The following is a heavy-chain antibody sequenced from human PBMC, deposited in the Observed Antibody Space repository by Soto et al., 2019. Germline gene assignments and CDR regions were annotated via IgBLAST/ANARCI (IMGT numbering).Heavy chain of an antibody. V-gene: IGHV3-30*18. CDR1: GFTFSSYG. Sequence: GGSLRLSCAASGFTFSSYGMHWVRQAPGKGLEWVAVISYDGSNKYYADSVKGRFTISRDNSKNTLYLQMNSLRAEDTAVYYCAKELPPKGALTGYYPAYYYGMDVWGQGT. D-gene: IGHD3-9*01. J-gene: IGHJ6*02. CDR2: ISYDGSNK. CDR3: AKELPPKGALTGYYPAYYYGMDV.